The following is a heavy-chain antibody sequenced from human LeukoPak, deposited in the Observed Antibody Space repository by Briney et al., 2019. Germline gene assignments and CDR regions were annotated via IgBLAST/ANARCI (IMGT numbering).Heavy chain of an antibody. D-gene: IGHD3-10*01. CDR2: INPSSGGT. CDR1: GYTFTGYY. J-gene: IGHJ5*02. V-gene: IGHV1-2*02. CDR3: ARDYYGSKSSSFDP. Sequence: ASVKVSCKVSGYTFTGYYIHWVRQAPGQGLEWMGWINPSSGGTNYAQNFQGRDTMTRDTSISTAYMELSSLRYEDTAVYYCARDYYGSKSSSFDPWGQGTLVTVSS.